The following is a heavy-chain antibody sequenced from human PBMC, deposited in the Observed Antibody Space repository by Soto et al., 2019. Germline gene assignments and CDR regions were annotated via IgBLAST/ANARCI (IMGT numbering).Heavy chain of an antibody. CDR2: ISSSSSYI. D-gene: IGHD2-2*01. CDR3: ARDARLGYCSSTSCYGHYYYGMDV. J-gene: IGHJ6*02. CDR1: GITFSSYS. Sequence: PGGSLRLSCAASGITFSSYSMNWVRQAPGKGLEWVSSISSSSSYIYYADSVKGRFTISRDNAKNSLYLQMNSLRAEDTAVYYCARDARLGYCSSTSCYGHYYYGMDVWGQGTTVTVS. V-gene: IGHV3-21*01.